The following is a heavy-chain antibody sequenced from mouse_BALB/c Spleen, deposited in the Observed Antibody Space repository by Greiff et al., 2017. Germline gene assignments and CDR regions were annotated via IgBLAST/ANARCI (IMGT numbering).Heavy chain of an antibody. D-gene: IGHD2-4*01. CDR3: ASIYYDYGYAMDY. CDR2: IWGDGST. Sequence: VKLVESGPGLVAPSQSLSITCTVSGFSLTGYGVNWVRQPPGKGLEWLGMIWGDGSTDYNSALKSRLSISKDNSKSQVFLKMNSLQTDDTARYYCASIYYDYGYAMDYWGQGTSVTVSS. V-gene: IGHV2-6-7*01. J-gene: IGHJ4*01. CDR1: GFSLTGYG.